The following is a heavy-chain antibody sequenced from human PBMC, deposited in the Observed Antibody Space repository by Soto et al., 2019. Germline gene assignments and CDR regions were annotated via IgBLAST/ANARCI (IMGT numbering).Heavy chain of an antibody. CDR1: GYTFTTYD. J-gene: IGHJ6*02. V-gene: IGHV1-18*01. CDR3: ARDPYHVLMVNAPNLYGMNV. CDR2: ISTYNGNT. Sequence: ASVKVSCKASGYTFTTYDISWVRQAPGQGLEWMGRISTYNGNTNYPQSLQGRLTMTTDTSTTTAYMELRSLRSDDTAVYYCARDPYHVLMVNAPNLYGMNVWGQGTTVTVSS. D-gene: IGHD2-8*01.